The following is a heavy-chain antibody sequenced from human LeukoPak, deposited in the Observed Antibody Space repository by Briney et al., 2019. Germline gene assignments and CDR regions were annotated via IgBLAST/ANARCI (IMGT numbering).Heavy chain of an antibody. V-gene: IGHV1-69*13. CDR1: GGTFSSYA. D-gene: IGHD3-22*01. Sequence: SVKVSCKASGGTFSSYAISWVRQAPGQGLEWMGGIIPIFGTANYAQKFQGRVTITADESTSTAYMELSSLRSEDTAVYYCARDHDSSGYALVAFDIWGQGTMVTVSS. CDR2: IIPIFGTA. CDR3: ARDHDSSGYALVAFDI. J-gene: IGHJ3*02.